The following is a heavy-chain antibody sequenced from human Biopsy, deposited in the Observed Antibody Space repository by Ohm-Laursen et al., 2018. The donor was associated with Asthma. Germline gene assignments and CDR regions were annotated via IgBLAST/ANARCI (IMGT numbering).Heavy chain of an antibody. D-gene: IGHD3-22*01. CDR2: IYYSGST. CDR3: ARAQDYYDSRGYYRSFDY. CDR1: YGSIISGGYY. J-gene: IGHJ4*02. Sequence: TLSLTCTVSYGSIISGGYYWTWIRQHPRKGLEWIGFIYYSGSTYYNPSLKSRVSISIDTSKNQFSLKLSSVTAADTAVYYCARAQDYYDSRGYYRSFDYWGQGTLVTVSS. V-gene: IGHV4-31*03.